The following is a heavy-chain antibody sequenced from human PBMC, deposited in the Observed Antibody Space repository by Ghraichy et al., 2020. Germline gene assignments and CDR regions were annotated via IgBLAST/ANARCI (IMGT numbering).Heavy chain of an antibody. V-gene: IGHV3-21*01. CDR3: ARDGQDIVVVPAADAFDI. D-gene: IGHD2-2*01. J-gene: IGHJ3*02. Sequence: GESLRLSCAASGFTFSSYSMNWVRQAPGKGLEWVSSISSSSSYIYYADSVKGRFTISRDNAKNSLYLQMNSLRAEDTAVYYCARDGQDIVVVPAADAFDIWGQGTMVTVSS. CDR2: ISSSSSYI. CDR1: GFTFSSYS.